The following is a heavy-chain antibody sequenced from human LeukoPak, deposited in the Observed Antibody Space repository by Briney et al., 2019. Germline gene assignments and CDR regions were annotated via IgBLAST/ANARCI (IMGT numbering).Heavy chain of an antibody. Sequence: PSETLSLTCTVSGGSISSYYWSWIRQPPGKGLEWIGYIYYSGSTNYNPSLKSRVTISVDTSKNQFSLKLSSVTAADTAVYYCARTLDYDFWSGYPNNWFDPWGQGTLVTVSS. CDR1: GGSISSYY. J-gene: IGHJ5*02. CDR3: ARTLDYDFWSGYPNNWFDP. CDR2: IYYSGST. D-gene: IGHD3-3*01. V-gene: IGHV4-59*01.